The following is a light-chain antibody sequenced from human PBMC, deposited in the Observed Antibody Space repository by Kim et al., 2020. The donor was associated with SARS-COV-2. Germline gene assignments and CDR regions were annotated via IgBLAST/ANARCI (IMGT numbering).Light chain of an antibody. CDR2: SNT. V-gene: IGLV1-44*01. J-gene: IGLJ1*01. Sequence: GQSVTISCSGGSANSGSNTVEWHQHLPGTAPKLLMYSNTQRPSGLPDRISGSKSGTSASLDISGLQSEDEGDYYCAAWDDTLNGFVFGPGTQLTVL. CDR3: AAWDDTLNGFV. CDR1: SANSGSNT.